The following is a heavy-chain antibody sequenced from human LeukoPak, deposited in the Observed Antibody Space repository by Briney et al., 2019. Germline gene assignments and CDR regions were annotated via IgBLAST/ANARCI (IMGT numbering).Heavy chain of an antibody. D-gene: IGHD3-16*01. CDR2: IYHSGTT. J-gene: IGHJ4*02. CDR1: GYSISTGYY. V-gene: IGHV4-38-2*02. CDR3: VRRGGVSTGGFDY. Sequence: SETLSLTCTVSGYSISTGYYWGWIRQHPGKGLEWIGSIYHSGTTYYNPSLKSRVIISVDTSKNQFSLELSSVTAAATAVYYCVRRGGVSTGGFDYWGQGTLVTVSS.